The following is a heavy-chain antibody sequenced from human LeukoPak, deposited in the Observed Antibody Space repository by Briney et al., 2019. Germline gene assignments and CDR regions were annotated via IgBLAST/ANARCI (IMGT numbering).Heavy chain of an antibody. CDR2: INHSGST. Sequence: SETLSLTCAVYGGSFSGYYWSWIRQPPGKGLEWIGEINHSGSTNYNPSLKSRVTISVDTSKNQFSLKLSSVTAADTAVYYCASFRWGIGFEYWGQGTLVTVSS. CDR3: ASFRWGIGFEY. CDR1: GGSFSGYY. D-gene: IGHD3-16*01. V-gene: IGHV4-34*01. J-gene: IGHJ4*02.